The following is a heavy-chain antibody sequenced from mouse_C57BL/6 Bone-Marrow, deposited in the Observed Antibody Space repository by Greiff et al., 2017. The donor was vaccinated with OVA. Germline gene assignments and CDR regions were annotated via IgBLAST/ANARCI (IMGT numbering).Heavy chain of an antibody. Sequence: EVKLMESGAELVRPGASVKLSCTASGFNIKDDYMHWVKQRPEQGLEWIGWIDPENGDTEYASKFQGKATITADTSSNTAYLQLSSLTSEDTAVYYCTSYGYDEDWYFDVWGTGTTVTVSS. D-gene: IGHD2-2*01. CDR3: TSYGYDEDWYFDV. CDR2: IDPENGDT. V-gene: IGHV14-4*01. J-gene: IGHJ1*03. CDR1: GFNIKDDY.